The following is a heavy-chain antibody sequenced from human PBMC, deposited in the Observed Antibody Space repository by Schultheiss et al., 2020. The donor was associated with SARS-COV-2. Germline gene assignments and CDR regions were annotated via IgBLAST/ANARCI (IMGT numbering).Heavy chain of an antibody. CDR1: GFTFSSYG. Sequence: GGSLRLSCAASGFTFSSYGMHWVRQAPGKGLEWVGRIKSKTDGGTTDYAAPVKGRFTISRDDSKNTLYLQMNSLRAEDTAVYYCAREVAVTSPYPHYYYYGMDVWGQGTTVTVSS. V-gene: IGHV3-15*07. CDR3: AREVAVTSPYPHYYYYGMDV. D-gene: IGHD4-17*01. J-gene: IGHJ6*02. CDR2: IKSKTDGGTT.